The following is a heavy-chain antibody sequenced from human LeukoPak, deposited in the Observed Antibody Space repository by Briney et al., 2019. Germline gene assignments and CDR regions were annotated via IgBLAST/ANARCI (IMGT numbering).Heavy chain of an antibody. J-gene: IGHJ3*02. Sequence: GGSLRLSCAASGFTFSSYSMIWVRQAPGKGLEWVSSISSSSSYIYYADSVKGRFTISRHNAKNSLYLQMNSLRAEDTAVYYCASDRAFDIWGQGTMVTVSS. CDR3: ASDRAFDI. CDR1: GFTFSSYS. CDR2: ISSSSSYI. V-gene: IGHV3-21*01.